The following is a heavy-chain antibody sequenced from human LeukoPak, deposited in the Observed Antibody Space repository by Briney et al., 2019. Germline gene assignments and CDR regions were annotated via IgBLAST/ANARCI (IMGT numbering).Heavy chain of an antibody. Sequence: ASVTVSCKASGYTFSDYYMHWVRQAPGQGLEWMGWINPRTGGTNSAQKFQGRIAMTRDTSISTAYMELSRLRSDDTAVYYCARVGELSYPWGQGTLVTVSS. CDR1: GYTFSDYY. J-gene: IGHJ5*02. V-gene: IGHV1-2*02. CDR3: ARVGELSYP. CDR2: INPRTGGT. D-gene: IGHD3-10*01.